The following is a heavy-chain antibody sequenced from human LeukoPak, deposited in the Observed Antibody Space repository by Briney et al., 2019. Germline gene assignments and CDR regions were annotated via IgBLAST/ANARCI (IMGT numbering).Heavy chain of an antibody. CDR3: ARDPTSSWETAFDI. J-gene: IGHJ3*02. CDR2: ISSGTSYI. V-gene: IGHV3-21*01. Sequence: GGSLRLSCAASGFTFDDYGMSWVRQAPGKGLEWVSSISSGTSYIYYADSVKGRFTISRDNAKNSLYLQMNSLRAEDTAVYYCARDPTSSWETAFDIWGQGTMVTVSS. D-gene: IGHD1-26*01. CDR1: GFTFDDYG.